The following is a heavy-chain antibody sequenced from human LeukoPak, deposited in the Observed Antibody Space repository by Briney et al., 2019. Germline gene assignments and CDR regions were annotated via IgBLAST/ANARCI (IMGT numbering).Heavy chain of an antibody. Sequence: GASVKVSCKASGGTFSSYAISWVRQAPGQGLEWMGGIIPIFGTANYAQKFQGRVTITADESTSTAYMELSSLRSEDTAVYYCARDRLGYYDSSGYYFTGAFDIWGQGTMVTVSS. J-gene: IGHJ3*02. CDR3: ARDRLGYYDSSGYYFTGAFDI. CDR1: GGTFSSYA. V-gene: IGHV1-69*01. D-gene: IGHD3-22*01. CDR2: IIPIFGTA.